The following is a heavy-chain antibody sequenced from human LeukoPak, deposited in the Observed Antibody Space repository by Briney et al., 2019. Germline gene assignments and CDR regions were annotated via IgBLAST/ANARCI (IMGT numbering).Heavy chain of an antibody. D-gene: IGHD3-10*01. J-gene: IGHJ6*03. V-gene: IGHV1-8*01. CDR3: ARAVRGVIIKNYYYYYMAV. CDR2: MNPNSGNT. CDR1: GYTFTSYD. Sequence: ASVKVSCKASGYTFTSYDINWVRQATGQGLEWMVWMNPNSGNTGYAQKFQGRVTMTRNTSISTAYMELSSLRSEDKAVYYCARAVRGVIIKNYYYYYMAVWGKGTTVTVSS.